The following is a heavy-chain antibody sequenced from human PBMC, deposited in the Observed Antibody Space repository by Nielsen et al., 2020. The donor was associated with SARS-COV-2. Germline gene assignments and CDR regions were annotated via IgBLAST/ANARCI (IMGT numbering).Heavy chain of an antibody. Sequence: GSLRLSCTVSGGSISSYYWSWIRQPPGKGLEWIGYIYYSGSTNYNPSLKSRVTISVDTSKNQFSLKLSSVTAADTAVYYCARSFPVCSGGNCYSARKVGWFDPWGQGTLVTVSS. J-gene: IGHJ5*02. V-gene: IGHV4-59*12. D-gene: IGHD2-15*01. CDR3: ARSFPVCSGGNCYSARKVGWFDP. CDR2: IYYSGST. CDR1: GGSISSYY.